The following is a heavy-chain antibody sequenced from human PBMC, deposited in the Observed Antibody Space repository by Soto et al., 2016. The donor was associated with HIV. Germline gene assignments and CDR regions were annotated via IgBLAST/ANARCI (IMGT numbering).Heavy chain of an antibody. D-gene: IGHD6-13*01. CDR2: ISSSSSTI. V-gene: IGHV3-48*01. CDR3: ARDYSSSWSFFDY. J-gene: IGHJ4*02. Sequence: EVQLVESGGGLVQPGGSLRLSCAASGFTFSSYSMNWVRQAPGKGLEWVSYISSSSSTIYYADSVKGRFTISRDNAKNSLYLQMNSLRAEDTAVYYCARDYSSSWSFFDYWGQGTLVTVSS. CDR1: GFTFSSYS.